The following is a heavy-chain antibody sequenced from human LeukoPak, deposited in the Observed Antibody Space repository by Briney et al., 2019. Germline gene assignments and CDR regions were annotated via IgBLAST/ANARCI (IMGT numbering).Heavy chain of an antibody. D-gene: IGHD6-19*01. J-gene: IGHJ4*01. Sequence: GSLRLSFAASGFPFSNSAMSWVRQAPGKGPEWVSTLSGSGITTYYADSVKGRFTISRDNSKNTLYLQMNSLRAEDTAVYYCAKGIYSSGWSYFDYWGHGTLATVSS. CDR2: LSGSGITT. V-gene: IGHV3-23*01. CDR3: AKGIYSSGWSYFDY. CDR1: GFPFSNSA.